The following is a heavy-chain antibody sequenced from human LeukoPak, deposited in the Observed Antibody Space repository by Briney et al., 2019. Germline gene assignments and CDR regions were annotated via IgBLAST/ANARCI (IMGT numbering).Heavy chain of an antibody. CDR1: GFTFSTYN. D-gene: IGHD3-22*01. V-gene: IGHV3-21*06. CDR3: ARRGYYDSSGYDY. Sequence: GALRLSCAASGFTFSTYNMNWVRQAPGKGLEWVSSISGSSTYIYYADSVKGRFTISRDNAKNSVFLQINNLRAEDTAIYYCARRGYYDSSGYDYWGQGTLVTVSS. J-gene: IGHJ4*02. CDR2: ISGSSTYI.